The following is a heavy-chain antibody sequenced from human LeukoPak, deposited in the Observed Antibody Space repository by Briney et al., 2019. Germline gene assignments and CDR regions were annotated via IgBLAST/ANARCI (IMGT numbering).Heavy chain of an antibody. D-gene: IGHD7-27*01. J-gene: IGHJ4*02. Sequence: SETLSLTCTVSGGSISVYYWSWIRQPPGKELEWIGYIYYSGITNYNPSLKSRVTISVDTSKNQFSLKLSSVTAADTAVYYCASRKLGNDYWGQGTLVTVSS. CDR2: IYYSGIT. V-gene: IGHV4-59*01. CDR3: ASRKLGNDY. CDR1: GGSISVYY.